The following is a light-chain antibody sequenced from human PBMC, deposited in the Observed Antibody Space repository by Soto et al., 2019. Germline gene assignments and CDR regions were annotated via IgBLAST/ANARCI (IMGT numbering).Light chain of an antibody. Sequence: EIVLTQSPGTLSLSPGERATLSCRASQSVTSGYLAWYQQKFGQAPRLFIYDASSRAIGIPDRFSGSGSGTDFTLTISRLESEDFAVYYCQQYANSPVTFGQGTRLEIK. J-gene: IGKJ5*01. CDR1: QSVTSGY. CDR3: QQYANSPVT. V-gene: IGKV3-20*01. CDR2: DAS.